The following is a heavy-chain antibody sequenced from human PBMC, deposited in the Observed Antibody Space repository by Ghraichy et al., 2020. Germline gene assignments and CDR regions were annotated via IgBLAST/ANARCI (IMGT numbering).Heavy chain of an antibody. CDR1: GFTFSSYW. V-gene: IGHV3-7*03. CDR3: AREDIVVVPAAPLGNYYYGMDV. D-gene: IGHD2-2*01. J-gene: IGHJ6*02. CDR2: IKQDGSEK. Sequence: GGSLRLSCAASGFTFSSYWMSWVRQAPGKGLEWVANIKQDGSEKYYVDSVKGRFTISRDNAKNSLYLQMNSLRAEDTAVYYCAREDIVVVPAAPLGNYYYGMDVWGQGTTVTVSS.